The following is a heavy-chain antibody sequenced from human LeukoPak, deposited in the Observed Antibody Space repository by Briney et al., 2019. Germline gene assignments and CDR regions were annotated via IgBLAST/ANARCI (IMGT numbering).Heavy chain of an antibody. J-gene: IGHJ1*01. CDR1: GFTFDDYA. CDR3: AKDTRHSSSSGLAEYFQH. D-gene: IGHD6-6*01. Sequence: PGRSLRLSCAASGFTFDDYAMHWVRHAPGKGLEWVSGISWNSGSIGYADSVKGRFTISRDNAKNSLYLQMNSLRAEDTALYYCAKDTRHSSSSGLAEYFQHWGQGTLVTVSS. V-gene: IGHV3-9*01. CDR2: ISWNSGSI.